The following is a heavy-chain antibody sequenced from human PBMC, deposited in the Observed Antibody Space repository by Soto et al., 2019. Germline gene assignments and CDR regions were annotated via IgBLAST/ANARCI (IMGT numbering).Heavy chain of an antibody. Sequence: EVHLLESGGGLVQPGGSLRLSCAASGLTFKSYAMSWVRQAPGKGLEWVSGISGSGGSTDYADSVKGRFTISRDNSKNTLYLQMNSLRVEDTALYYCAKGQYSGVAGDLDYWGQGTLVTVSS. CDR3: AKGQYSGVAGDLDY. V-gene: IGHV3-23*01. CDR1: GLTFKSYA. J-gene: IGHJ4*02. CDR2: ISGSGGST. D-gene: IGHD1-26*01.